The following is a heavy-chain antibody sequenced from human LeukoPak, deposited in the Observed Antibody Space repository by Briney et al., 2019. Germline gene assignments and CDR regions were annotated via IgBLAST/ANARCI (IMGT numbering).Heavy chain of an antibody. D-gene: IGHD3-22*01. Sequence: GASVKVSCKASGCSFIKHYIHWVRQAPGQGLEWMGIINPSGGSTTYSQKFQGRVTRHGETSTSTVYLDLNRRRPDDTAVYYSARRLSSDYADYWGQGTLVTVSS. CDR3: ARRLSSDYADY. CDR2: INPSGGST. CDR1: GCSFIKHY. J-gene: IGHJ4*02. V-gene: IGHV1-46*01.